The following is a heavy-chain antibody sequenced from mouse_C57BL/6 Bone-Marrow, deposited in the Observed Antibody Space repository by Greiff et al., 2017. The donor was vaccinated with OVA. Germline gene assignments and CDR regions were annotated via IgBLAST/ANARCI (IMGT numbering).Heavy chain of an antibody. V-gene: IGHV1-62-2*01. J-gene: IGHJ3*01. CDR1: GYTFTEYT. D-gene: IGHD2-2*01. CDR3: ARHGRGAIYYGYDVAWFAY. Sequence: VQLQQSGAELVKPGASVKLSCKASGYTFTEYTIHWVKQRSGQGLEWIGWFYPGSGSIKYNEKFKDKATLTADKSSSTVYMELSRLTSEDSAVYFGARHGRGAIYYGYDVAWFAYWGQGTLVTVSA. CDR2: FYPGSGSI.